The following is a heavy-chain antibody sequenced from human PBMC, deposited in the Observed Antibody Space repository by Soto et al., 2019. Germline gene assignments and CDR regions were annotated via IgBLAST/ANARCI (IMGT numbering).Heavy chain of an antibody. CDR1: GFTFSSYW. CDR2: IKQDGSEK. J-gene: IGHJ6*02. Sequence: GGSLRLSCAASGFTFSSYWMSWVRQAPGKGLEWVANIKQDGSEKYYVDSVKGRFTISRDNAKNSLYLQMNSLRAEDTAVYYCAGSTMAYGSHYGMDVWCQGTTVTAP. V-gene: IGHV3-7*01. D-gene: IGHD3-10*01. CDR3: AGSTMAYGSHYGMDV.